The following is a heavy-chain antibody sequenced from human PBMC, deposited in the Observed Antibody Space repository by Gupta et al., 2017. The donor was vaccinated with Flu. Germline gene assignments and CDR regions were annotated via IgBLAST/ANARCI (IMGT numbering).Heavy chain of an antibody. V-gene: IGHV3-21*01. CDR3: TRTYGMDV. Sequence: EVQLVESGGGLVKPGGSLRLSCAASGFTFSSYSMNWVRQAPGKGLEWVSCIIYSSSYISYADSVKGRFTISRDNAKNSLYLQMNSLRAEDTAVYYCTRTYGMDVWGQGTMVTVSS. CDR1: GFTFSSYS. J-gene: IGHJ6*02. CDR2: IIYSSSYI.